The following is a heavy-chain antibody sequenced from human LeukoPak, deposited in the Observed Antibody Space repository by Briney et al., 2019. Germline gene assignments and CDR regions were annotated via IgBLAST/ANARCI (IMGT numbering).Heavy chain of an antibody. CDR3: ARGPLGIRLVLRFPEPTFDY. J-gene: IGHJ4*02. Sequence: SETLSLTCTVSGGSISSGGYYWSWIRQHPGKGLEWIGYIYYSGSTYYNPSLKSRVTISVDTSKNQFSLKLSSVTAADTAVYYCARGPLGIRLVLRFPEPTFDYWGQGTLVTVSS. CDR2: IYYSGST. CDR1: GGSISSGGYY. V-gene: IGHV4-31*03. D-gene: IGHD1-7*01.